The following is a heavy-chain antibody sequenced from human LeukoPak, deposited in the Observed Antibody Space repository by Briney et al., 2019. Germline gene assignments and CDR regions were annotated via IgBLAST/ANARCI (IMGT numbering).Heavy chain of an antibody. CDR1: GGSFTGFC. J-gene: IGHJ4*02. CDR3: ARARKTFGVVVSPSNYFDQ. Sequence: SETLSLTCAVYGGSFTGFCWNWVRQTPEKGLEWIGEIDHSGTTNYNPSLKSRLTISVDTPKTQFSLHLTSVTAADTAVYYCARARKTFGVVVSPSNYFDQWGQGTLVAVSS. V-gene: IGHV4-34*01. CDR2: IDHSGTT. D-gene: IGHD3-3*01.